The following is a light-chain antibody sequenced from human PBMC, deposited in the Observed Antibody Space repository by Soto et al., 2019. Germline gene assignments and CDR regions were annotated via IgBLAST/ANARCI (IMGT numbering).Light chain of an antibody. CDR1: QSVSSSH. V-gene: IGKV3-20*01. CDR2: GAT. Sequence: EIVLTQSPGTLSLSPGERATLSCRASQSVSSSHLAWYQQNPGQAPRLLIYGATSRATGIPDRFSGSGSGTDFTLTISRLEPEDFAVYYCQQFHISRTFGQGTKVDIK. J-gene: IGKJ1*01. CDR3: QQFHISRT.